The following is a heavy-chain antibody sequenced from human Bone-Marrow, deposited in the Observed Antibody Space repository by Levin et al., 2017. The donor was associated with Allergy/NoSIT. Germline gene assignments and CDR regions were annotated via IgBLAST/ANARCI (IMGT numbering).Heavy chain of an antibody. V-gene: IGHV1-18*01. J-gene: IGHJ5*02. Sequence: ASVKVSCKASGYTFTSYGISWVRQAPGQGLEWMGWISAYNGNTNYAQKLQGRVTMTTDTSTSTAYMELRSLRSDDTAVYYCARAFQLWFRTDWFDPWGQGTLVTVSS. CDR2: ISAYNGNT. CDR3: ARAFQLWFRTDWFDP. CDR1: GYTFTSYG. D-gene: IGHD5-18*01.